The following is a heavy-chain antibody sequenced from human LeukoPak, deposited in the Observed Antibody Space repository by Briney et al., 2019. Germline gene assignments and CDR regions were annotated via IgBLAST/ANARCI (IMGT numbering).Heavy chain of an antibody. J-gene: IGHJ6*03. D-gene: IGHD2-8*01. V-gene: IGHV5-51*01. CDR2: IYPGDSDT. Sequence: GESLKISCKGSGYSFTSYWIGWVRQMPGKGLEWMGIIYPGDSDTRYSPSFQGQVTISVDKSISTAFLQWSSLKASDSAMYSCARHRNEGYYFYMDVWGKGTTVTVSS. CDR3: ARHRNEGYYFYMDV. CDR1: GYSFTSYW.